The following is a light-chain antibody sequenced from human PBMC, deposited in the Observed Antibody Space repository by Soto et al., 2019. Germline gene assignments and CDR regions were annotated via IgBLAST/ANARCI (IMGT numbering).Light chain of an antibody. CDR1: SSNIGATYH. CDR3: QSYDSSLSGSV. Sequence: QSVLTQPPSVSGAPGQRVTISCTGSSSNIGATYHVHWYQQLPRTAPKLLIYGNSNRPSGVPDRFSGSKSGTSASLAITGLQAEDEADYYCQSYDSSLSGSVFGGGTKLTVL. V-gene: IGLV1-40*01. CDR2: GNS. J-gene: IGLJ3*02.